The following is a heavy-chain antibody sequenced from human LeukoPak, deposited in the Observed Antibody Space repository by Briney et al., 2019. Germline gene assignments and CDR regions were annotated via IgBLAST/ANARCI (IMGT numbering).Heavy chain of an antibody. D-gene: IGHD6-19*01. CDR3: ARVGSGWYYFDS. Sequence: PSQTLSLTCTVSGGSISSGDYYWSWIRQPPGNGLEWIGYIYYSGSTYYNPSLKSRVTISVDTSKNQFSLKLSSVTAADTAVYYCARVGSGWYYFDSWGQGTLVTVSS. V-gene: IGHV4-30-4*08. CDR1: GGSISSGDYY. CDR2: IYYSGST. J-gene: IGHJ4*02.